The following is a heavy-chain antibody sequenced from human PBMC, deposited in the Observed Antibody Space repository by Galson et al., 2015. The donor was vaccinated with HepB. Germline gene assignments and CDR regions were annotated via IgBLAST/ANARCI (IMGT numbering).Heavy chain of an antibody. CDR3: ARDCGSSSCYDGMDV. Sequence: SVKVSCKASGYTFAGQYLHWVRQAPGQGLEWMGWINCNSGATKFAQEFLGRVTLTRDTSTSTSYMELSSLRSDDTAVYYCARDCGSSSCYDGMDVWGQGTTVTVSS. CDR2: INCNSGAT. CDR1: GYTFAGQY. J-gene: IGHJ6*02. D-gene: IGHD2-2*01. V-gene: IGHV1-2*02.